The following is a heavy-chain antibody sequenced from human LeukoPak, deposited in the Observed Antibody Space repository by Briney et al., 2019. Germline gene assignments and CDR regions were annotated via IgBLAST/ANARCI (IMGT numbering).Heavy chain of an antibody. J-gene: IGHJ6*03. D-gene: IGHD3-3*01. V-gene: IGHV4-4*07. CDR3: ARDSASSIFGVVIIHYMDV. CDR1: GGSISSYY. Sequence: PSETLFLTCTVSGGSISSYYWSWIRQPAGKGLEWIGRIYTSGSTNYNPSLKSRVTMSVDTSKNQFSLKLSSVTAADTAVYYCARDSASSIFGVVIIHYMDVWGKGTTVTVSS. CDR2: IYTSGST.